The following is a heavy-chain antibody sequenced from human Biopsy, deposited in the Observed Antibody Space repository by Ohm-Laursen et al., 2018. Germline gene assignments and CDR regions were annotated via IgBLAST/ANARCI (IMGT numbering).Heavy chain of an antibody. CDR1: GGTFSASG. V-gene: IGHV1-69*06. D-gene: IGHD3-10*01. Sequence: GSSVKVSCKVIGGTFSASGISWVRLAPRHGLEFVGGIIPIFQTTHYAQSFQGRVTIVADKSTSTAYMELSSLRSDDTAIYYCATVRGLVWFGELIAWGQGTLVTVSS. CDR2: IIPIFQTT. CDR3: ATVRGLVWFGELIA. J-gene: IGHJ5*02.